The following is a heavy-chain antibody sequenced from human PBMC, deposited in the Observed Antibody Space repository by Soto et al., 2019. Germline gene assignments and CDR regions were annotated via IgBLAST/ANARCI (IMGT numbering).Heavy chain of an antibody. CDR1: GGSISSSSYY. D-gene: IGHD6-19*01. CDR2: IYYSGGT. CDR3: ARHRLGEAVAGTGLDFDY. J-gene: IGHJ4*02. Sequence: SETLSLTCTVSGGSISSSSYYWGWIRQPPGKGLEWIGSIYYSGGTYYNPSLKSRVTISVDTSKNQFSLKLSSVTAAETAVYYCARHRLGEAVAGTGLDFDYWGQGTLVTVSS. V-gene: IGHV4-39*01.